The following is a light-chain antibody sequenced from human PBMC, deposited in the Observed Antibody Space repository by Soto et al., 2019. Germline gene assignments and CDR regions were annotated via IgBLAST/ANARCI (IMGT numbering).Light chain of an antibody. CDR3: QQYYTTPQT. CDR1: QSVRNNY. CDR2: DAS. Sequence: EIVLTQSPGTLSLSPGEGASLSCRASQSVRNNYLAWYQQKPGQAPRVLIYDASSRATGIPDRFSGSGSGTDFTLTISNLQAEDVATYYCQQYYTTPQTFGQGTKVEIK. J-gene: IGKJ2*01. V-gene: IGKV3-20*01.